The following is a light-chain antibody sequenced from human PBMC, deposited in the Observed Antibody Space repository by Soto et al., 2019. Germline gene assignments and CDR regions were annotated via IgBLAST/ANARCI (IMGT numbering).Light chain of an antibody. CDR3: CSYAGSYTLYV. CDR2: DVS. J-gene: IGLJ1*01. CDR1: SSDVGGYSY. V-gene: IGLV2-11*01. Sequence: QSALTQPRSVSGSPGQSVTISCTGTSSDVGGYSYVFWFQQHPGKAPKLMINDVSKRPSGVPDRFSGSKTGNTAALTISGLQAEDEADYYCCSYAGSYTLYVFGTGTKVTVL.